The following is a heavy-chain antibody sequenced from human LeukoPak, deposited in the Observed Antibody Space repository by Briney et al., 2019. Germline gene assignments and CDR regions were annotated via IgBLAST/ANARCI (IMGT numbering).Heavy chain of an antibody. CDR1: GGSISSSSYY. D-gene: IGHD2-15*01. V-gene: IGHV4-39*01. CDR2: IYYSGST. CDR3: VRVGRVAVGYNWFDP. J-gene: IGHJ5*02. Sequence: SETLSLTCTVSGGSISSSSYYWGWIRQPPGTGLEWIVSIYYSGSTYSNPSLKSRVTISVDTSKNQFSLELRSVTAADTAVYYCVRVGRVAVGYNWFDPWGQGTLVTVSS.